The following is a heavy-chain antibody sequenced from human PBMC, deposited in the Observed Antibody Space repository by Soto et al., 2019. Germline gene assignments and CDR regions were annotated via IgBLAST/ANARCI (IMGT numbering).Heavy chain of an antibody. J-gene: IGHJ5*02. CDR3: ARDFGSSGWFDP. CDR2: INSDGSST. Sequence: GSLSLSCAASGFTFSSYWMHWVRQAPGKGLVWVSRINSDGSSTSYADSVKGRFTISRDNAKNTLYLQMNSLRAEDTAVYYCARDFGSSGWFDPWGQGTLVTVSS. CDR1: GFTFSSYW. V-gene: IGHV3-74*01. D-gene: IGHD6-6*01.